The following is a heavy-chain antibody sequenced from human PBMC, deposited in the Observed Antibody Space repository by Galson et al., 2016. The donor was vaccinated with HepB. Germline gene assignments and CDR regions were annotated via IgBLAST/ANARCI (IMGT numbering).Heavy chain of an antibody. CDR1: GGTFSSHP. V-gene: IGHV1-69*13. CDR3: ARVRDGYNKYYHYGLDV. D-gene: IGHD5-24*01. CDR2: IIPIFATA. J-gene: IGHJ6*02. Sequence: SVKVSCKASGGTFSSHPINWVRQAPGQGLEWMGGIIPIFATANSAQKFQGRVTITADESTSTAYMELSSLRSEDTAVYYCARVRDGYNKYYHYGLDVWGQGTTVTVSS.